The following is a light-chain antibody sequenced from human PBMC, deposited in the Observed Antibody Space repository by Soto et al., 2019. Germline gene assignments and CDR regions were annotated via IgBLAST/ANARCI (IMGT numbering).Light chain of an antibody. V-gene: IGKV3-20*01. CDR2: GAS. CDR3: QQYGSSPPYT. J-gene: IGKJ2*01. CDR1: QSVSRNY. Sequence: EIVLTQSPGTLSLSPGERATLSCRASQSVSRNYLAWYQQKHGQAPRLLTYGASTRPTGIPDRFSGSGSGTDFTLTICRLEPEDFAEYYCQQYGSSPPYTFGQGTRLEI.